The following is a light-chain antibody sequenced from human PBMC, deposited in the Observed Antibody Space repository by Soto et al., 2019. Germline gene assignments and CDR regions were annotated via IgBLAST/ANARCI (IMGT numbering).Light chain of an antibody. CDR1: SSNIGNNA. Sequence: QSVLTQPPSACGTPGQRVTISCSGSSSNIGNNAVNWYQQLTGMAPKLLIHSNNQRPSGVPDRFSGSKSGTSASLAISGLQSEDEADYYCATWDDSLNGWVFGGGTKVTVL. CDR3: ATWDDSLNGWV. J-gene: IGLJ3*02. V-gene: IGLV1-44*01. CDR2: SNN.